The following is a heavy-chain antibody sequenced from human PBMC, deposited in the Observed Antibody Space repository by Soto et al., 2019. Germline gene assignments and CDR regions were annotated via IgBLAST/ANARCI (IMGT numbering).Heavy chain of an antibody. D-gene: IGHD2-2*01. V-gene: IGHV3-23*01. Sequence: EVQLLESGGGLVQPGGSLRLSCAVSAFTFSSYAVSWVRQAPGKGLEWVSAISGSGGSTYYADSVKGRFTISRDNSKNTLYLQMNSLRAEDTAVYYCAKVCIVVVPAGKMGPWGQGTLVTVSS. CDR1: AFTFSSYA. J-gene: IGHJ5*02. CDR3: AKVCIVVVPAGKMGP. CDR2: ISGSGGST.